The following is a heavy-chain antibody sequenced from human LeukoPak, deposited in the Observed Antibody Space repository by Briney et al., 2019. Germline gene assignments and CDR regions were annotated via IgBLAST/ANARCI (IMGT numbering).Heavy chain of an antibody. D-gene: IGHD5-18*01. CDR2: IIPIFGTA. CDR3: ASDSGYSYGTFDY. V-gene: IGHV1-69*05. CDR1: GGTFSSYA. J-gene: IGHJ4*02. Sequence: ASVKVSCXASGGTFSSYAISWVRQAPGQGLEWMGRIIPIFGTANYAQKFQGRDTITTDESTSTACMELSSLRSEDTAVYYCASDSGYSYGTFDYWGQGTLVTVSS.